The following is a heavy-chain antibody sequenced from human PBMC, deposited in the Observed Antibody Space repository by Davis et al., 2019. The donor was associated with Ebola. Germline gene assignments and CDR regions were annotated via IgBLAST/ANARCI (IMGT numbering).Heavy chain of an antibody. Sequence: PSETLSLTCTVSGGSISSYYWSWIRQPPGKGLEWIGYIYYSGSTNYNPSLKSRVTISVDTSKNQFSLKLSSVTAADTAVYYCARYGDYDIFDYWGQGTLVTVSS. D-gene: IGHD4-17*01. CDR1: GGSISSYY. CDR2: IYYSGST. CDR3: ARYGDYDIFDY. V-gene: IGHV4-59*01. J-gene: IGHJ4*02.